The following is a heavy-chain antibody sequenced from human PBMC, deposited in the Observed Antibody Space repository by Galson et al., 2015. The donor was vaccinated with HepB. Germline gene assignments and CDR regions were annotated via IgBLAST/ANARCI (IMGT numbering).Heavy chain of an antibody. D-gene: IGHD3-10*01. V-gene: IGHV3-48*01. CDR2: ISSSSGTT. CDR3: ARGWESFGSGVDY. Sequence: SLRLSCAASGFIFGSYSMNWVRQAPGKGLEWVSYISSSSGTTYYADSVKGRFTISRDNAKNSLSLQMNSLRAEDTGVYYCARGWESFGSGVDYWGQGTLVTVSS. CDR1: GFIFGSYS. J-gene: IGHJ4*02.